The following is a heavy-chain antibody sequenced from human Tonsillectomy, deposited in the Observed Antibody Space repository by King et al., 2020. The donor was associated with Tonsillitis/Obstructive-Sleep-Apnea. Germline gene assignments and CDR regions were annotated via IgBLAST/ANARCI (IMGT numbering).Heavy chain of an antibody. D-gene: IGHD2-15*01. CDR2: FYHGGST. J-gene: IGHJ4*02. Sequence: QLQESGPGLVKTSETLSLTCSVSGGSFSRSTYCWGWIRQPPGKGLEWIGSFYHGGSTYYNPSLESRVTISVDTSKNQFSLNLPSVTAADTAVYYCAGHGRGGCYWFDFWGQGMLVTVSS. CDR1: GGSFSRSTYC. CDR3: AGHGRGGCYWFDF. V-gene: IGHV4-39*01.